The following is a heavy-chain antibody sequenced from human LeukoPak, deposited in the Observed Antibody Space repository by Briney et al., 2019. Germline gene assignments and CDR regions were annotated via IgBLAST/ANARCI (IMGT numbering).Heavy chain of an antibody. CDR2: ISGSGGST. J-gene: IGHJ4*02. Sequence: GGSLRLSCAASGFTFSSFAMSWVRQAPGKGLEWVSAISGSGGSTYYADSVKGRFTISRDNSKNTLYLQMNSLRAEDTAVYYCAKASSEYSSSGFDYWGQGTLVTVSS. CDR3: AKASSEYSSSGFDY. CDR1: GFTFSSFA. D-gene: IGHD6-6*01. V-gene: IGHV3-23*01.